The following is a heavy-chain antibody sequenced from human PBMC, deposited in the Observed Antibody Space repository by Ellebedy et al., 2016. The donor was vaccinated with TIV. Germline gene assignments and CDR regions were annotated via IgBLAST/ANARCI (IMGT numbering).Heavy chain of an antibody. CDR2: INPDGGRT. CDR3: ARGGPHYCRSTTCLYYFDY. V-gene: IGHV1-46*03. D-gene: IGHD2-2*01. Sequence: ASVKVSXXAPKSTFTKFYIHWVRQAPGQGLEWMATINPDGGRTTYAQRFQGRVTMTTDTSTSTAYMELRNLRSDDTAVYYCARGGPHYCRSTTCLYYFDYWGQGTLVTVSS. J-gene: IGHJ4*02. CDR1: KSTFTKFY.